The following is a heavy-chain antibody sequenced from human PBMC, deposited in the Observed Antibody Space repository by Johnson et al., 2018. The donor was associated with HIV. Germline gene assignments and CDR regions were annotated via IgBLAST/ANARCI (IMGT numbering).Heavy chain of an antibody. CDR1: GFTFSSYG. V-gene: IGHV3-23*04. D-gene: IGHD3-10*01. Sequence: VQLVESGGGLVQPGRSLRLSCTASGFTFSSYGLSWVRQAPGKGLEWVSAISGSGGSTFYADTMKGRFTISRDNSKSTLYLQMNSLRAEDTAVYYCARDASYYGSANDAFDIWGQGTMVTVSS. J-gene: IGHJ3*02. CDR2: ISGSGGST. CDR3: ARDASYYGSANDAFDI.